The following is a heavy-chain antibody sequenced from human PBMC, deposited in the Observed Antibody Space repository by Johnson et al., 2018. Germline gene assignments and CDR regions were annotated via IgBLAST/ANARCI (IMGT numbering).Heavy chain of an antibody. Sequence: EVQLVQSGGGLVQPGGSLRLSCVGSGFTFSGYSMNWVRQAPGKGLEWISYIRSSRNEIQYAGSVKGRFTISRENAEKSVYLQMNRLRDEDPAVYHGAGSGKVRITIPREKCEDSLSLQRKSRRDDDSALYCCARRGDGKLSRDVWGQGTTVTVSS. CDR2: IRSSRNEI. J-gene: IGHJ6*02. CDR3: AGSGKVRITIPREKCEDSLSLQRKSRRDDDSALYCCARRGDGKLSRDV. CDR1: GFTFSGYS. V-gene: IGHV3-48*02. D-gene: IGHD3-16*02.